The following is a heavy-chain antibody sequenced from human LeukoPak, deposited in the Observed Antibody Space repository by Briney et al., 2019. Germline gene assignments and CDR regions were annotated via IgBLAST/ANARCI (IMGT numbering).Heavy chain of an antibody. D-gene: IGHD4-17*01. CDR3: ARLYSGDTGGFDI. V-gene: IGHV5-51*01. CDR2: IYPGDSDT. Sequence: GESLKISCKASGYTFSTYWIAWVRQMPGKGLEWMGIIYPGDSDTRDSPSFQGQVTMSVGKSISTAYLQWSSLKASDSAMYYCARLYSGDTGGFDIWGQGTMVTVSS. CDR1: GYTFSTYW. J-gene: IGHJ3*02.